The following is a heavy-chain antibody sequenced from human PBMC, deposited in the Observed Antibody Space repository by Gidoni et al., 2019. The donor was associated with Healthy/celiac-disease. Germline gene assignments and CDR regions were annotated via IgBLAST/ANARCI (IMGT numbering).Heavy chain of an antibody. D-gene: IGHD6-13*01. CDR3: ARDTPIAAAGTYYYGMDV. Sequence: EVQLVESGGGLVKPGWSLRLSCAASGFTFSSYGMNWVRQAPGKGLEWVSSTSSRSSYLYYADSVKGRFTISRDNDKNSLYLQMNSLRAEDTAVYYCARDTPIAAAGTYYYGMDVWGQGTTVTVSS. CDR1: GFTFSSYG. CDR2: TSSRSSYL. J-gene: IGHJ6*02. V-gene: IGHV3-21*01.